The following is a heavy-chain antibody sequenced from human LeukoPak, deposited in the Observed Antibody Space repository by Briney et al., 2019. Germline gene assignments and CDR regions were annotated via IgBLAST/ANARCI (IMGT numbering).Heavy chain of an antibody. J-gene: IGHJ3*02. CDR2: INAGNGNT. CDR3: ARGEIVITFGSSRPGDAFNI. V-gene: IGHV1-3*01. CDR1: GYSFTRYA. Sequence: GASVKVSCKAFGYSFTRYAMHWVRQAPGQRLEWMGWINAGNGNTKYSQKFQGRVTITRDTSASTVYMELSSLRSEDTAVYYCARGEIVITFGSSRPGDAFNIRGQGTMVTVSS. D-gene: IGHD3-16*01.